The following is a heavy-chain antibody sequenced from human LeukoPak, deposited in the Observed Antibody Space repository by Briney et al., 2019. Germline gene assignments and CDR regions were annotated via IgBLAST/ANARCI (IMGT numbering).Heavy chain of an antibody. CDR2: ISSSSSTI. V-gene: IGHV3-48*02. J-gene: IGHJ4*02. D-gene: IGHD2-15*01. CDR1: GFTFSSYS. Sequence: GGSLRLSCAASGFTFSSYSMNWVRQAPGKGLEWVSYISSSSSTISYPDSVRGRFTISRDNAKNSLYLQRNSLRDEDTSVYYCARRRSGGSCYNWGQGTLVTVSS. CDR3: ARRRSGGSCYN.